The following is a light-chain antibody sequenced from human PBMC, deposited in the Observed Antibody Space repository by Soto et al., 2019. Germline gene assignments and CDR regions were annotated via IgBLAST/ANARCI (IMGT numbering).Light chain of an antibody. J-gene: IGLJ1*01. Sequence: QSVLTQPRSVSGSPRQSVTISCTGTSSDVGGYNYVSWYQQHPGKAPKLMIYDVSKRPSGVPDRFSGSKSGNTASLTISGLQAEDEADYYCATWDDSLDVHVFGTGTKLTVL. CDR2: DVS. CDR1: SSDVGGYNY. V-gene: IGLV2-11*01. CDR3: ATWDDSLDVHV.